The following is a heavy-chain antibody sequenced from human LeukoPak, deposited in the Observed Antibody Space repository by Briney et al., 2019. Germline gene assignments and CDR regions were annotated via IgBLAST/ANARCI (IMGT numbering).Heavy chain of an antibody. CDR2: IYHSGST. CDR1: GYSISSGYY. Sequence: PSETLSLTCTVSGYSISSGYYWGWIRQPPGKGLEWIGSIYHSGSTYYNPSLKSRVTISVDTSKNQFSLKLSSVTAADTAVYYCARYDILTGQAPPAMDVWGKGTTVTISS. D-gene: IGHD3-9*01. CDR3: ARYDILTGQAPPAMDV. V-gene: IGHV4-38-2*02. J-gene: IGHJ6*03.